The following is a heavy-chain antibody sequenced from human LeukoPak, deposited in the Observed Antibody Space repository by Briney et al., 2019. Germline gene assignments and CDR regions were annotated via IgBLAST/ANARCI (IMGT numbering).Heavy chain of an antibody. CDR3: TRHIVGATLTLPN. J-gene: IGHJ4*02. CDR2: IRRKAYGGTA. V-gene: IGHV3-49*03. D-gene: IGHD1-26*01. CDR1: GFTFGDYA. Sequence: GGSLRLSCTTSGFTFGDYAMSWFRQAPGKGLEGVGFIRRKAYGGTAEYAASVKGRFTISRDDSKSIAYLQMNSLKTEDTAVYYCTRHIVGATLTLPNWGQGAMVTVSS.